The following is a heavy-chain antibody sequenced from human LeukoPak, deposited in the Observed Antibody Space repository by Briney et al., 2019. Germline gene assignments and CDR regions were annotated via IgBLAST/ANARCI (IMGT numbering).Heavy chain of an antibody. CDR1: GYTFTGYY. D-gene: IGHD2-2*02. J-gene: IGHJ4*02. Sequence: ASVRVSCKTSGYTFTGYYLHWVRQAPGQRPEWMGRIDPDSGGTHYGQKFQGRVTVTRDTSITTVYMELSGLTPDDTAVYYCARVPGPYTTSRFDFWGQGTLVTVSS. CDR2: IDPDSGGT. V-gene: IGHV1-2*02. CDR3: ARVPGPYTTSRFDF.